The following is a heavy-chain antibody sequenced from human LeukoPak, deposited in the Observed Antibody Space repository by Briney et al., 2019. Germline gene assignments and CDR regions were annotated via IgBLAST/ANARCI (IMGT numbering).Heavy chain of an antibody. CDR2: IYYRGST. V-gene: IGHV4-59*01. Sequence: SETLSLTCTVSDDSISGYSWNWIRQPPGKGLEWIGYIYYRGSTDYSPSLKSRVTISLDTSKNQFSLKLTSGTAADTAVYYCARGRTYFPPWGQGTLVTVSS. CDR3: ARGRTYFPP. CDR1: DDSISGYS. J-gene: IGHJ5*02. D-gene: IGHD1-26*01.